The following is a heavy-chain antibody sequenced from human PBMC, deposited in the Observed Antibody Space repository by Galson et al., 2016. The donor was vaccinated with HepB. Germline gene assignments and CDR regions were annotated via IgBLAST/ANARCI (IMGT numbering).Heavy chain of an antibody. CDR3: AGMRYSSGWLDGFDI. Sequence: SLRLSCAASGFIFSTYSMNWVRQAPGKGLEWVSSISSGSAYRYYADSVKGRFTISRDNAKKSLYLQMNSLRAKDTAVYYCAGMRYSSGWLDGFDIWGQGTMVTVSS. CDR2: ISSGSAYR. CDR1: GFIFSTYS. J-gene: IGHJ3*02. V-gene: IGHV3-21*01. D-gene: IGHD6-19*01.